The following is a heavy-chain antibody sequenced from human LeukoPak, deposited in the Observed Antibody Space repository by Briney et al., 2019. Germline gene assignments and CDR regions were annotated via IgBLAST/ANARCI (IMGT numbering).Heavy chain of an antibody. CDR2: IYTSGST. D-gene: IGHD5-24*01. J-gene: IGHJ3*02. V-gene: IGHV4-61*02. CDR3: AREEETRAFDI. CDR1: GGSISSGSYY. Sequence: SEPLSLTCTVSGGSISSGSYYWSWIRQPAGKGLEWIGRIYTSGSTNYNPSLKSRVTISVDTSKNQFSLKLSSVTAADTAVYYCAREEETRAFDIWDQGTMVTVSS.